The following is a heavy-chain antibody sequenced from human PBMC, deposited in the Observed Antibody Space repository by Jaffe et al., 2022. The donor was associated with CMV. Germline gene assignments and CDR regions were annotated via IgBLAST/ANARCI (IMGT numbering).Heavy chain of an antibody. D-gene: IGHD7-27*01. J-gene: IGHJ3*02. Sequence: QVQLVESGGGLVKPGGSLRLSCAASGFTFSDYYMTWIRQTPGKGLEWLSYISGSGYAIYYADSVGGRFTISRDNTKNSLYLQMNSLRAEDTALYYCARCINWDDAFDIWGQGTMVTVSS. V-gene: IGHV3-11*01. CDR2: ISGSGYAI. CDR3: ARCINWDDAFDI. CDR1: GFTFSDYY.